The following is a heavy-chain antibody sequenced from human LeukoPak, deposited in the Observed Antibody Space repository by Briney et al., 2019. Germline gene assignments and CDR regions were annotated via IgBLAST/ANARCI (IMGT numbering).Heavy chain of an antibody. Sequence: SETLSLTCTVSGGSISSSSYYWGWIRQPPGKGLEWIGSIYYSGSTYYNPSLKSRVTISVDTSKNQFSLKLSSVTAADTAVYYCAIDTAMAQKDDYWGQGTLVTVSS. V-gene: IGHV4-39*07. CDR1: GGSISSSSYY. CDR3: AIDTAMAQKDDY. CDR2: IYYSGST. J-gene: IGHJ4*02. D-gene: IGHD5-18*01.